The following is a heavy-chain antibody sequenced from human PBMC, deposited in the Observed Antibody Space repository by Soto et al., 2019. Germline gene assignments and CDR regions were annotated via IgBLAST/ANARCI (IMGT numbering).Heavy chain of an antibody. J-gene: IGHJ4*02. D-gene: IGHD6-25*01. CDR1: GFTFSAYW. Sequence: EVQLVESGGGLVQTGGSLRLSCAASGFTFSAYWMSWVRQAPGKGLEWVANIKQAGSEKYYVDSVNGRFIISRDDAKNSLFLQVNSLRVEDTAVYYCAREKRANGYFEYWGKGTLVTVSS. CDR3: AREKRANGYFEY. V-gene: IGHV3-7*01. CDR2: IKQAGSEK.